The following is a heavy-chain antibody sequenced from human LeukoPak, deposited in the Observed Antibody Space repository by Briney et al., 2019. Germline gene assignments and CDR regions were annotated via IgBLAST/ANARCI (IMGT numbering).Heavy chain of an antibody. J-gene: IGHJ4*02. CDR1: GGSISIGGYS. CDR3: ARGVDYGDYLAPLTHFDY. D-gene: IGHD4-17*01. Sequence: PSQTLSLTCAVSGGSISIGGYSWSWIRQPPGKGLEWIGYIYHSGSTYYNPSLKSRVTISVDRSKNQFSLKLSSVTAADTAVYYCARGVDYGDYLAPLTHFDYWGQGTLVTVSS. CDR2: IYHSGST. V-gene: IGHV4-30-2*01.